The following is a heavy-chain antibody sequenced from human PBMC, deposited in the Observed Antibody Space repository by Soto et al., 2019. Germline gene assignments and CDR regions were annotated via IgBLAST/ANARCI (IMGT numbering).Heavy chain of an antibody. D-gene: IGHD3-22*01. CDR2: INPSGGST. V-gene: IGHV1-46*01. J-gene: IGHJ4*02. CDR3: ARDLYFYDSSGSPAVY. Sequence: ASVKVSCKASGYTFTSYYMHWVRQAPGQGLEWMGIINPSGGSTSYAQKFQGRVTMTRDTSTSTVYMELSSLRSEDTAVYYCARDLYFYDSSGSPAVYWGQGTLSTVSS. CDR1: GYTFTSYY.